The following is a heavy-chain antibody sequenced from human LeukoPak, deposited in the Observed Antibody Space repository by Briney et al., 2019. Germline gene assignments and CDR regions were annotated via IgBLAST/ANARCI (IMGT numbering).Heavy chain of an antibody. J-gene: IGHJ4*02. Sequence: GASVKVSCKASGYTFTSYDINWVRQATGQGLEWMGWMNPNSGNTGYAQKFQGRVTMTRNTSISTAYMELSSLRSEDTAVYYCARGLMVRGVIISGYWGRGTLVTVSS. D-gene: IGHD3-10*01. CDR2: MNPNSGNT. CDR1: GYTFTSYD. CDR3: ARGLMVRGVIISGY. V-gene: IGHV1-8*01.